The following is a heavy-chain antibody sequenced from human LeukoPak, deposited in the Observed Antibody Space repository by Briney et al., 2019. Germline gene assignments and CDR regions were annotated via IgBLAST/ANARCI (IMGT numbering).Heavy chain of an antibody. CDR3: ARDLGSGWYFPFEY. CDR1: GFTFDDYG. Sequence: PGGSLRLSCAASGFTFDDYGMTWVRQAPGKGLEWVSGIKWDGGSTGYADSVKGRFTISRDNAKNSMYLQMNSLRAEDTALCYCARDLGSGWYFPFEYWGQGTLVTVSS. D-gene: IGHD6-19*01. V-gene: IGHV3-20*04. J-gene: IGHJ4*02. CDR2: IKWDGGST.